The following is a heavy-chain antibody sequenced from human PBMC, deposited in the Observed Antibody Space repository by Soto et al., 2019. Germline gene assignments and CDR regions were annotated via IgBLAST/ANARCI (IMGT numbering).Heavy chain of an antibody. CDR3: ATDYYGPGSSP. CDR1: GFPFSNAW. V-gene: IGHV3-15*01. CDR2: IRNKADGGTT. J-gene: IGHJ4*02. D-gene: IGHD3-10*01. Sequence: GGSLRLSCEVSGFPFSNAWMSWVRQAPGKGLECVGRIRNKADGGTTDYAAPVKGRFTISRDDSKNTLYLQMDSLKTEDTALYYCATDYYGPGSSPWGQGTLVTVS.